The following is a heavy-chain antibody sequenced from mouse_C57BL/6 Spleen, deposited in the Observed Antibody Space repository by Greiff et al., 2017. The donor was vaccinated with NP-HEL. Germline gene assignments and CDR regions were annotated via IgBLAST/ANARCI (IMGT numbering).Heavy chain of an antibody. CDR3: ARNSYGSSSWFAY. Sequence: VQLQQSGAELMKPGASVKLSCKATGYTFTGYWIEWVKQRPGHGLEWIGEILPGSGSTNYNEKFKGKATFTADTSSNTAYMQLSSLTTEDSASYYFARNSYGSSSWFAYWGQGTLVTVSA. J-gene: IGHJ3*01. D-gene: IGHD1-1*01. CDR2: ILPGSGST. V-gene: IGHV1-9*01. CDR1: GYTFTGYW.